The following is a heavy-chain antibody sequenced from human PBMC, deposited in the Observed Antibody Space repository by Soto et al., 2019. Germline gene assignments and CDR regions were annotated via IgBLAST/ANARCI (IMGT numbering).Heavy chain of an antibody. J-gene: IGHJ3*02. V-gene: IGHV3-30*18. CDR3: AKDQGKVDWNDACDAFDI. CDR1: GFTLSSYG. CDR2: ISYDGSNQ. Sequence: QVQLVESGGGVVQPGRSLRLSCAASGFTLSSYGMHWVRQAPGKGLEWVAVISYDGSNQYYADSVKGRFTISRDNSKNTLYLQMNSLRAEDTAVYYCAKDQGKVDWNDACDAFDIWGQGTMVTVSS. D-gene: IGHD1-1*01.